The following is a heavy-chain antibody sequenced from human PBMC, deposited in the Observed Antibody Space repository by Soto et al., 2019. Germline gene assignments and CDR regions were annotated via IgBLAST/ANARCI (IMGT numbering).Heavy chain of an antibody. Sequence: QVQLQESGPGLVKPSETLSLACSVSDDSINSYYWNWIRQPPGKGLEWIGYVYYSGSTTYNPSLRSRVTLSIDTSKNPFSLKLRSVTAADTAVYYCARDSGTVVTPSWFFDLWGRGTLVTVSS. J-gene: IGHJ2*01. CDR2: VYYSGST. D-gene: IGHD2-21*02. CDR1: DDSINSYY. CDR3: ARDSGTVVTPSWFFDL. V-gene: IGHV4-59*01.